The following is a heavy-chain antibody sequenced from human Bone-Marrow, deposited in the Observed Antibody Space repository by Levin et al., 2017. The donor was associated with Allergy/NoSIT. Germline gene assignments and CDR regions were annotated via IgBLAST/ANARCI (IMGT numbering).Heavy chain of an antibody. Sequence: ASVKVSCKASGYTFTSYYMHWVRQAPGQGLEWMGIINPSGGSTSYAQKFQGRVTMTRDTSTSTVYMELSSLRSEDTAVYYCARDRWDSSGSPDGALLDYWGQGTLVTVSS. J-gene: IGHJ4*02. CDR3: ARDRWDSSGSPDGALLDY. V-gene: IGHV1-46*01. CDR1: GYTFTSYY. CDR2: INPSGGST. D-gene: IGHD6-19*01.